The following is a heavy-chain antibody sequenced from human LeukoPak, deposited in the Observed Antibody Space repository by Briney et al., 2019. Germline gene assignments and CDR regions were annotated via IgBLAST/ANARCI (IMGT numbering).Heavy chain of an antibody. D-gene: IGHD4-17*01. CDR1: GYTLTKLS. CDR3: ATDLATVTKYAFDI. Sequence: ASVKVSCKVSGYTLTKLSMHWVRQAPGKGLEWMGGFYPEDGETIYAQKFQGRVTMTEDTSTDTAYMELSSLRSEDTAVYYCATDLATVTKYAFDIWGQGTMVTVSS. CDR2: FYPEDGET. J-gene: IGHJ3*02. V-gene: IGHV1-24*01.